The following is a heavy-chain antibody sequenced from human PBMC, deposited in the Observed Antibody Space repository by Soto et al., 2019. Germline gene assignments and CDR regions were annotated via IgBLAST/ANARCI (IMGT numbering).Heavy chain of an antibody. CDR2: ISSSSSYI. CDR3: ARDGSYYDILTGYYTVYYYYMDV. CDR1: GFTFSSYS. Sequence: GGSLRLSCAASGFTFSSYSMNWVRQAPGKGLEWVSSISSSSSYIYYADSVKGRFTISRDNAKNSLYLQMNSLRAEDTAVYYCARDGSYYDILTGYYTVYYYYMDVWGKGTTVTVSS. V-gene: IGHV3-21*01. J-gene: IGHJ6*03. D-gene: IGHD3-9*01.